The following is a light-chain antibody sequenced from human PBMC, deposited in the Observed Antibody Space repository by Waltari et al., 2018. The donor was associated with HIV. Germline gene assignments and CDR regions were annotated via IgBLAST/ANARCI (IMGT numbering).Light chain of an antibody. CDR1: QSLSRF. J-gene: IGKJ5*01. CDR2: DAS. CDR3: QQRSNWRT. Sequence: EVVLTQSPATLSLSPGERATLSCRASQSLSRFLAWYQQKPGQAPRLLIYDASNRATGIPARFSGSGSGTDFTLTISSLEPEDFAVYYCQQRSNWRTFGQGTRLEIK. V-gene: IGKV3-11*01.